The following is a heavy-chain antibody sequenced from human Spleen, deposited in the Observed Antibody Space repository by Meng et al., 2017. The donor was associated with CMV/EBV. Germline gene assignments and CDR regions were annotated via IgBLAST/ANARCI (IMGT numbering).Heavy chain of an antibody. D-gene: IGHD3-22*01. V-gene: IGHV3-23*01. CDR3: AKEDSSGYYYFDY. CDR2: ISGSGGST. Sequence: GESLKISCAASGFTFSSYWMSWVRQAPGKGLEWVSAISGSGGSTYYADSVKGRFTISRDNSKNTLYLQMNSLRAEDTAVYYCAKEDSSGYYYFDYWGQGTLVTVSS. CDR1: GFTFSSYW. J-gene: IGHJ4*02.